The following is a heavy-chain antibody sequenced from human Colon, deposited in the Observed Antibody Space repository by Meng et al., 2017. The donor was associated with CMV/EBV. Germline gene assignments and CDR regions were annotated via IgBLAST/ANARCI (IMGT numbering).Heavy chain of an antibody. CDR1: GFTVSSNY. D-gene: IGHD3-3*01. CDR3: ARESPRYDFWSGYYTTGGGMDV. V-gene: IGHV3-66*02. J-gene: IGHJ6*02. Sequence: GESLKISCAASGFTVSSNYMSWVRQAPGKGLEWVSVIYSGGSTYYADSVKGRLTISRDNSKNTLYLQMNSLRAEDTAVYYCARESPRYDFWSGYYTTGGGMDVWGQGTTVTVSS. CDR2: IYSGGST.